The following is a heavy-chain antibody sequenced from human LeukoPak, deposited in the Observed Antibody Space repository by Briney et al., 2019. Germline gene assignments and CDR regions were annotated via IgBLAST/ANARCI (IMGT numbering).Heavy chain of an antibody. D-gene: IGHD5-18*01. V-gene: IGHV4-39*01. J-gene: IGHJ4*02. Sequence: PSETLSLTCTVSGGSISSSLNYWDWIRQPPGKGLEWIGSIYYSETIYDNPSLRSRVTISIDTSKNQFSLKLSSVTAADTAVYYCARMRGYSYGHYDYWGQGTLVTVSS. CDR1: GGSISSSLNY. CDR3: ARMRGYSYGHYDY. CDR2: IYYSETI.